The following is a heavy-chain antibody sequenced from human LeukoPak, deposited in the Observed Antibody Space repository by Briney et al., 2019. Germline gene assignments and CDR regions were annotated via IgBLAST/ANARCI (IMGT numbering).Heavy chain of an antibody. J-gene: IGHJ4*02. CDR2: FNHSGS. CDR1: GGSLSGYY. D-gene: IGHD3-10*01. CDR3: ARGHTRITMIRGSRSAYYFDY. V-gene: IGHV4-34*01. Sequence: SETLSLTCAVYGGSLSGYYWSWIRQSPGKGLEWIGEFNHSGSKSRVTISIDTSKNQFSLKLSSVTAADTAVYYCARGHTRITMIRGSRSAYYFDYWGQGTLVTVSS.